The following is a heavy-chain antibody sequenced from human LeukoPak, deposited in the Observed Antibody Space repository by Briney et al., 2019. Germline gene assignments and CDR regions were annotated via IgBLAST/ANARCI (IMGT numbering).Heavy chain of an antibody. CDR1: GYTLTELS. Sequence: AASVKVSCKVSGYTLTELSMHWVRQAPGKGLEWMGGFDPEDGETIYAQKFQGRVTMTEGTSTDTGYMELSSLRSEDTAVYYCATRVYCSGGDCYSWFDPWGQGTLVTVSS. V-gene: IGHV1-24*01. CDR3: ATRVYCSGGDCYSWFDP. D-gene: IGHD2-15*01. CDR2: FDPEDGET. J-gene: IGHJ5*02.